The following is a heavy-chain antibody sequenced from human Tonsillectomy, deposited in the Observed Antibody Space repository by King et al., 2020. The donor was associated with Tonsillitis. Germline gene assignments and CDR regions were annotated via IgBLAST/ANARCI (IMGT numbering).Heavy chain of an antibody. CDR2: IGSAGDT. CDR1: GFTFSDYD. J-gene: IGHJ6*02. V-gene: IGHV3-13*01. CDR3: AKAGQLEDYGIYGGQGFGHYYGMDV. Sequence: MQLVQSGGGLVQPGGSLRLSCAASGFTFSDYDMHWVRHVPGKGLEWVSAIGSAGDTYYPGSVQGRFTIPRENANNSLYLQMNSLRAGDTAVYYCAKAGQLEDYGIYGGQGFGHYYGMDVWGQGTTVAVAS. D-gene: IGHD4-11*01.